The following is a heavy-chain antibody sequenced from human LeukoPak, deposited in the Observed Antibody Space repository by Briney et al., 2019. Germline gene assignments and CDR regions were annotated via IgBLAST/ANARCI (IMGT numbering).Heavy chain of an antibody. V-gene: IGHV3-30*02. J-gene: IGHJ4*02. D-gene: IGHD4-17*01. CDR3: AKEETVNFDY. Sequence: PGGSLRLSSVASGFTFSSYGMHWVRQAPGKGLEWVAFIRSDGSDKYYADCVKGRFTISRDNSKNTLYLQMNTLRVEDTAVYHCAKEETVNFDYWGQGTLVTVSS. CDR1: GFTFSSYG. CDR2: IRSDGSDK.